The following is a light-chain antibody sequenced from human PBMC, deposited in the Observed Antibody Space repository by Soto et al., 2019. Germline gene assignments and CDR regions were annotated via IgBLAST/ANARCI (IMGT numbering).Light chain of an antibody. V-gene: IGLV2-14*01. CDR3: SSYTSRRTYV. CDR1: SSDVGGYDY. Sequence: QSVLTQPASVSGSPGQSITISCTGTSSDVGGYDYVSWYQQHPGKAPKLMIYDVSNRPSGVSNRFSGSKSGNTASLTISGLQAEDEADYYCSSYTSRRTYVFGTGTKVNGL. CDR2: DVS. J-gene: IGLJ1*01.